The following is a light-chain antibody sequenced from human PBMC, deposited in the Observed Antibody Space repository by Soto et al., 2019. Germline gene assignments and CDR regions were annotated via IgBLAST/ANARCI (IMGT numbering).Light chain of an antibody. CDR2: GAS. Sequence: EIVMTQSPATLSVSPGGRATLSCRASQSISDTLAWYQQKTGQAPRLLIHGASTRATGFPARFSGSGSGTDFTLTISSLQSEEFAVYYCQQYNNWPWTVGQGNKVDIK. CDR3: QQYNNWPWT. CDR1: QSISDT. V-gene: IGKV3-15*01. J-gene: IGKJ1*01.